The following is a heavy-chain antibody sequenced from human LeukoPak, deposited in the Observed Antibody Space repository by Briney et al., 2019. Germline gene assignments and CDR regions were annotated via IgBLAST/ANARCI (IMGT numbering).Heavy chain of an antibody. V-gene: IGHV3-23*01. CDR2: VSSRMGT. D-gene: IGHD6-13*01. CDR1: GFIPTSHG. CDR3: TTLWDSSSWYRTDV. Sequence: GGSLRLSCAASGFIPTSHGMSWVRQAPGRGLEWVSTVSSRMGTFYTDSVKGRFITSRDTSKNTLLLQMNSLRAEDTAVYYCTTLWDSSSWYRTDVWGQGTTVTASS. J-gene: IGHJ6*02.